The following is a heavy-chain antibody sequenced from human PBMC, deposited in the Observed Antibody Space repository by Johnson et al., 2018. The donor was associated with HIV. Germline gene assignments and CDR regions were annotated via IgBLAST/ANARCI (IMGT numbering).Heavy chain of an antibody. V-gene: IGHV3-30-3*01. D-gene: IGHD4-17*01. CDR2: ISYDGSNK. Sequence: QVQLVESGGGLVQPGGSLRLSCAASGFTFSSYAMHWVRQAPGKGLEWVAVISYDGSNKYYADSVKGRFTISRDNSKSTLYLQMNSLRAEDTAVYFCARGWVGSTVTTSAGAFDIWGQGTMVTVSS. CDR3: ARGWVGSTVTTSAGAFDI. J-gene: IGHJ3*02. CDR1: GFTFSSYA.